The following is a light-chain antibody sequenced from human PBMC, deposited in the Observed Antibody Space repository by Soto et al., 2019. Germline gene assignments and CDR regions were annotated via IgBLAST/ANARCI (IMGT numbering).Light chain of an antibody. CDR1: EKINSY. Sequence: DIQLTQSPSSLSASVGDRVTITCRASEKINSYLNWYKQKPGKAPALMIYLTSSLQTGVTSRFGGSRSGTEFTLTITSLQPEDFATYYCQQSYDMPYTFGQGTKLEI. V-gene: IGKV1-39*01. J-gene: IGKJ2*01. CDR3: QQSYDMPYT. CDR2: LTS.